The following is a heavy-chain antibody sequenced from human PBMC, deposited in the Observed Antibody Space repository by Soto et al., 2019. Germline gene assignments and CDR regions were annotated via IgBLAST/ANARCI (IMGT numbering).Heavy chain of an antibody. V-gene: IGHV4-4*02. Sequence: SETLSLTCAVSGGSISSSNWWSWVRQPPGKGLEWIGEIYHSGSTNYNPSLKSRVTISVDKSKNQFSLKLSSVTAADTAVYYCARDSYSGYLSCYYYGMDVWGQGTTVTVSS. D-gene: IGHD5-12*01. J-gene: IGHJ6*02. CDR2: IYHSGST. CDR1: GGSISSSNW. CDR3: ARDSYSGYLSCYYYGMDV.